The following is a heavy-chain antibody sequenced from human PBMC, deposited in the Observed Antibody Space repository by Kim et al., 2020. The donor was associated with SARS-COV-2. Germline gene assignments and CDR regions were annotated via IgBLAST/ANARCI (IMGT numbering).Heavy chain of an antibody. CDR1: GFTFSSYA. J-gene: IGHJ4*02. CDR3: AKDHWGYYDSSGYYVYYFDY. CDR2: ISGSGGST. V-gene: IGHV3-23*01. D-gene: IGHD3-22*01. Sequence: GGSLRLSCAASGFTFSSYAMSWVRQAPGKGLEWVSAISGSGGSTYYADSVKGRFTISRDNSKNTLYLQMNSLRAEDTAVYYCAKDHWGYYDSSGYYVYYFDYWGQGTLVTVSS.